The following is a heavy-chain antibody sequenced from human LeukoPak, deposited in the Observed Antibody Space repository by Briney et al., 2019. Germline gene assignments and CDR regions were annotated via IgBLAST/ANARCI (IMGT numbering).Heavy chain of an antibody. CDR3: AREAYYDLWSGYFFDY. Sequence: GGSLRLSCAASGFTFSSYWMSWVRQAPGKGLEWVANIKQDGSEKYYVDSVKGRFTISRDNAKNSLYLQMNSLRAEDTAVYYCAREAYYDLWSGYFFDYWGQGTLVTVSS. J-gene: IGHJ4*02. V-gene: IGHV3-7*01. CDR1: GFTFSSYW. D-gene: IGHD3-3*01. CDR2: IKQDGSEK.